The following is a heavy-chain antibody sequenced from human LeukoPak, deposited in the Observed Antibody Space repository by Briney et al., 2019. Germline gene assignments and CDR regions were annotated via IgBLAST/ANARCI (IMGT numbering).Heavy chain of an antibody. J-gene: IGHJ4*02. D-gene: IGHD3-22*01. CDR2: ITPMFGTA. V-gene: IGHV1-69*13. Sequence: SVKVSCKASGYTFTSYYMHWVRQAPGQGLEWMGGITPMFGTANYAQKFQGRVTITADDSTSTAYMELSSLRSEDTAVYYCVRDGSYYDSSGYYYLYWGQGTLVTVSS. CDR3: VRDGSYYDSSGYYYLY. CDR1: GYTFTSYY.